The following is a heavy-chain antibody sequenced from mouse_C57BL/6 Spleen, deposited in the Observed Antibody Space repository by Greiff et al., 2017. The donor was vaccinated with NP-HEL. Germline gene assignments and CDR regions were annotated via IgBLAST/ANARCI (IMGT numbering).Heavy chain of an antibody. CDR2: IYPSDSAT. Sequence: QVQLQQSGADLVRPGASVKLSCTASGFTFTSYWMDWVQQTPGQGLEWIGNIYPSDSATYYTQKFKDQVTFTVDKSTSTVYMQLSRLTSEDSAVYYCARFGQGGAMDDWGQGTSVTVSS. V-gene: IGHV1-61*01. J-gene: IGHJ4*01. CDR1: GFTFTSYW. CDR3: ARFGQGGAMDD.